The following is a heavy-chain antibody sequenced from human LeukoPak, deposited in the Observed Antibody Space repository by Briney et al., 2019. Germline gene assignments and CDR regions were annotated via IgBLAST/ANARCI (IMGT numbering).Heavy chain of an antibody. CDR2: ISWNSDGS. D-gene: IGHD1-26*01. V-gene: IGHV3-9*01. CDR3: TKMGPTPYAFDH. J-gene: IGHJ4*02. CDR1: GFTFDDFA. Sequence: GRSLRLSCSASGFTFDDFAMHWVRQVPGRGLEWVATISWNSDGSGYADSVKGRSTISRDNAKNSLYLQMNSLKPEDSALYYCTKMGPTPYAFDHWGLGTLVTVSS.